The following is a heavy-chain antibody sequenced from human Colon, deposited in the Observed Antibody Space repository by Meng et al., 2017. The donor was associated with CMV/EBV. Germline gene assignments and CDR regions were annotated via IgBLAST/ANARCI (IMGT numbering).Heavy chain of an antibody. V-gene: IGHV3-23*01. J-gene: IGHJ6*02. D-gene: IGHD4-23*01. Sequence: GESLKISCEVSGVTFSLYAVTWVRQAPGKGLQWVSVISGTGGSTYYSDSVQGRFTISRDNSKSTVYLQMDSLSAEDTAVYFCATRSGGNPYYYYSVDVWGPGATVTVSS. CDR1: GVTFSLYA. CDR2: ISGTGGST. CDR3: ATRSGGNPYYYYSVDV.